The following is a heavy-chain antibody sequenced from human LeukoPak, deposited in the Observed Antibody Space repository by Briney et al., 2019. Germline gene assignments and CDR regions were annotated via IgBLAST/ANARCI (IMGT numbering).Heavy chain of an antibody. CDR3: ARQRGYGSGSYRYYFDY. D-gene: IGHD3-10*01. J-gene: IGHJ4*02. CDR2: INHSGST. CDR1: GGSFSGYY. V-gene: IGHV4-34*01. Sequence: PSETLSLTCAVSGGSFSGYYWSWIRQPPGKGLEWIGEINHSGSTNYNPSLKSRVTISVDTSKNQFSLKLSSVTAADTAVYYCARQRGYGSGSYRYYFDYWGQGTLVTVSS.